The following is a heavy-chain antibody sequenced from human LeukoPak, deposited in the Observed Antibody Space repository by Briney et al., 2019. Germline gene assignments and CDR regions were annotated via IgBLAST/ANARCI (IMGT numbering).Heavy chain of an antibody. CDR2: LPPDELGI. CDR3: VGTIASRGSEY. J-gene: IGHJ4*02. D-gene: IGHD6-6*01. Sequence: GGSLRLSCAASGFTFTNYWMHWVRQAPGMGLVWVSRLPPDELGIIYADSVKGRSTVSRDNAKNTVYLRMNNLRVDDTAMYYCVGTIASRGSEYWGQGALVTVSS. V-gene: IGHV3-74*01. CDR1: GFTFTNYW.